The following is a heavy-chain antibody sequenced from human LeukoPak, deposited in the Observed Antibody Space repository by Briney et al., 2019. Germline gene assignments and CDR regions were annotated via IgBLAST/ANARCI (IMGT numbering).Heavy chain of an antibody. CDR1: GFTVSSNY. J-gene: IGHJ5*02. V-gene: IGHV3-53*01. CDR3: ARLRTSSNCFDP. Sequence: GGSLRLSCAASGFTVSSNYMSWVRQAPGRGLEWVSVIYSGGSTYYADSVKGRFTISRDNSKNTVYLQMNSLRAEDAAVYYCARLRTSSNCFDPWGQGTLVTVSS. D-gene: IGHD3-10*01. CDR2: IYSGGST.